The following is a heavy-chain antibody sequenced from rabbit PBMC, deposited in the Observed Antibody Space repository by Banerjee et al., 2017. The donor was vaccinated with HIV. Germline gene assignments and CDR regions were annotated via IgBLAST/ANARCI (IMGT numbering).Heavy chain of an antibody. CDR1: GFDFSTYG. D-gene: IGHD4-1*01. J-gene: IGHJ4*01. Sequence: QEQLVESGGGLVQPGGSLTLFCKASGFDFSTYGVSWVRQAPGKGLEWIGYIDPIFGSAYYASWVNGRFTVSKTSWTTVTLQMTSLTAADTASYFCARDLAGVIGWNFNLWGPGTLVTVS. V-gene: IGHV1S39*01. CDR2: IDPIFGSA. CDR3: ARDLAGVIGWNFNL.